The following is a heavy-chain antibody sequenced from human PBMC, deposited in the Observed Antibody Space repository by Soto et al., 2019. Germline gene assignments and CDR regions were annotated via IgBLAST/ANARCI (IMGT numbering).Heavy chain of an antibody. CDR1: GFSLSTRGVG. V-gene: IGHV2-5*01. D-gene: IGHD2-8*01. CDR2: LYWNDDE. CDR3: AHRPRGCTYVFDY. J-gene: IGHJ4*02. Sequence: QITLNESGPTLVKPTQTLTLTCTFSGFSLSTRGVGVGWIRQPPGKALEWLALLYWNDDERYSPSLMSRLTITKDTPKNQVSLTMTNVDPVDTATYYCAHRPRGCTYVFDYWGQGTLVTVSS.